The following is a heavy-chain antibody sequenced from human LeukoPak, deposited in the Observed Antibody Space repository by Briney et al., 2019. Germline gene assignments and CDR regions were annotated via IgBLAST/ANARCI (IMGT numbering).Heavy chain of an antibody. CDR3: ARAVHYYYYMDV. V-gene: IGHV1-18*01. Sequence: ASVKVSCKASGYTFTSYGISWVRQAPGQGLEWMGWISAYNGNTNYAQKLQGRVTMTRDMSTSTVYMELSSLRSEDTAVYYCARAVHYYYYMDVWGKGTTVTVSS. CDR1: GYTFTSYG. J-gene: IGHJ6*03. CDR2: ISAYNGNT.